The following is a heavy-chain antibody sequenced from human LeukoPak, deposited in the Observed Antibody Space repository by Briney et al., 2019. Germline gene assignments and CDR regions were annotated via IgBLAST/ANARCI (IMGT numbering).Heavy chain of an antibody. CDR3: AEDLDIVATIIGN. CDR1: GFTFSSYA. Sequence: PGGSLRLSCAASGFTFSSYAMSWVRQAPGKGLEWVSGVSGSGGSTYYADSVKGRFTISRDNSKNTLYLQMNSLRAEDTAVYYCAEDLDIVATIIGNWGQGTLVTVSS. CDR2: VSGSGGST. V-gene: IGHV3-23*01. D-gene: IGHD5-12*01. J-gene: IGHJ4*02.